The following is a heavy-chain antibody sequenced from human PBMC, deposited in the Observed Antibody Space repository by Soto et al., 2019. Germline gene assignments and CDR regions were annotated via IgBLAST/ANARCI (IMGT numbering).Heavy chain of an antibody. J-gene: IGHJ4*02. CDR1: DGTVSSGSYY. CDR2: INYSGST. CDR3: ASSISWSDWCCAPDY. Sequence: QVQLQESGPGLVKPSETLSLTCSVSDGTVSSGSYYWSWIRQPPGKGLEWIGHINYSGSTNYNPSLKSRVIISADTSKKQFALRLSSVTAADTAVYYCASSISWSDWCCAPDYWGQGTLVTVSS. D-gene: IGHD3-3*01. V-gene: IGHV4-61*01.